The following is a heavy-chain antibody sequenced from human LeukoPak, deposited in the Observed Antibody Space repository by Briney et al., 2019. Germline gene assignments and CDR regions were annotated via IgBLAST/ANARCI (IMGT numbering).Heavy chain of an antibody. D-gene: IGHD6-13*01. CDR2: INQDGSVK. Sequence: PGGSLRLSCAASTFTFSTYWMTWVRQAPGKGPEFVANINQDGSVKNYVDSVKGRFTISRDNAKNSLYLQMNSLRADDTAVYYCARDPGSSSFDYWRQGTLVTVSS. CDR1: TFTFSTYW. CDR3: ARDPGSSSFDY. V-gene: IGHV3-7*01. J-gene: IGHJ4*02.